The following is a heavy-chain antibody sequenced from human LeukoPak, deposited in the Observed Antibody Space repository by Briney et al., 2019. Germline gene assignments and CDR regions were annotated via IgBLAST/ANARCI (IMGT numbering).Heavy chain of an antibody. Sequence: ASVKVSCKASGYTFTGYYMHWVRQAPGQGLEWMGWINPSSGRTNYTQNFQDRVAMTRDTSISTAYMELSSLRSDDTAVYYCARGSSIHVLLYHYYYMDVWGKGTTVAVSS. D-gene: IGHD2-2*01. CDR3: ARGSSIHVLLYHYYYMDV. CDR1: GYTFTGYY. CDR2: INPSSGRT. J-gene: IGHJ6*03. V-gene: IGHV1-2*02.